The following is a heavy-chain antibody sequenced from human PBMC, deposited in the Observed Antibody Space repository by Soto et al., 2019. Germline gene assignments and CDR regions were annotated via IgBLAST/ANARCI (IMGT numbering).Heavy chain of an antibody. J-gene: IGHJ4*02. CDR1: GFIFSSYA. CDR3: ARPYSSGWYGDFDY. Sequence: QVQLVESGGGVVQPGRSLRLSCAASGFIFSSYAMHWVRQAPGKGLEWVAVISYDGSNEYYADSVKGRFTIFRDNSKNTLYLQMNSLRVDDTAVDYCARPYSSGWYGDFDYWGQGTLVTAAS. D-gene: IGHD6-19*01. V-gene: IGHV3-30-3*01. CDR2: ISYDGSNE.